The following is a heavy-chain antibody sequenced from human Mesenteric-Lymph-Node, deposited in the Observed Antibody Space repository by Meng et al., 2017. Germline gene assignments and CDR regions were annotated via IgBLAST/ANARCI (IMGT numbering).Heavy chain of an antibody. J-gene: IGHJ5*02. CDR2: IYYSGST. D-gene: IGHD4-17*01. CDR3: ARTNYGDYNWFDP. CDR1: GGSISSGGFY. Sequence: QVQSQGSGPGLVKPSPTLSLTCTVAGGSISSGGFYWSWIRQHPGKGLEWIGYIYYSGSTYYNPSLRSRVAISIDTSKNQFSLKLTSVTAADTAVYFCARTNYGDYNWFDPWGQGTLVTVSS. V-gene: IGHV4-31*03.